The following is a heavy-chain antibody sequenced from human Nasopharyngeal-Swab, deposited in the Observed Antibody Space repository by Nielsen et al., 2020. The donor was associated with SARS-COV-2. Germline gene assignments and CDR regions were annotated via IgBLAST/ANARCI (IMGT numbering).Heavy chain of an antibody. CDR2: ISSSGSTT. Sequence: GESLKISCAASGFTFSSYEMNWVRQAPGKGLEWVSYISSSGSTTYYADSVKGRFTISRDNSKNTLYLQMNSLRAEDTAVYYCARDPVAARTPHYYYGMDVWGQGTTVTVSS. V-gene: IGHV3-48*03. CDR3: ARDPVAARTPHYYYGMDV. CDR1: GFTFSSYE. J-gene: IGHJ6*02. D-gene: IGHD6-6*01.